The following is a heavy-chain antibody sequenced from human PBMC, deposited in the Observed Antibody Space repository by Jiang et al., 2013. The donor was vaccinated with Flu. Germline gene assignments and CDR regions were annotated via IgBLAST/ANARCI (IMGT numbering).Heavy chain of an antibody. Sequence: VQLVESGGGLVQPGGSLRLSCAASGFTFSSYEMNWVRQAPGKGLEWVSYISSSGSTIYYADSVKGRFTISRDNAKNSLYLQMNSLRAEDTAVYYCARALPGYSSGWYPYYYYGMDVWGQGTTVTVSS. D-gene: IGHD6-19*01. CDR3: ARALPGYSSGWYPYYYYGMDV. J-gene: IGHJ6*02. V-gene: IGHV3-48*03. CDR1: GFTFSSYE. CDR2: ISSSGSTI.